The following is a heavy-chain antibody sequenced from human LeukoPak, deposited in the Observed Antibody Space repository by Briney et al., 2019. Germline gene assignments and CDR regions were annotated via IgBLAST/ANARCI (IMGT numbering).Heavy chain of an antibody. CDR1: GFTFSSYS. J-gene: IGHJ6*03. CDR2: ISGSSSTI. CDR3: ARGAYYYYYYMDV. V-gene: IGHV3-48*01. Sequence: GGSLRLSCAASGFTFSSYSMNWVRQAPGKGLGWVSYISGSSSTIYYADSVKGRFTLSRDNAKNSLYLQMNSLRADDTAVYYCARGAYYYYYYMDVWGKGTTVTVSS.